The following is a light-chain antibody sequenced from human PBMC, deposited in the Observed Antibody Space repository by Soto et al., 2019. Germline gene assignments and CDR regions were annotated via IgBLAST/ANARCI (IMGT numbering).Light chain of an antibody. CDR2: GAS. Sequence: EMVMTQSPATLSVSPGERASLSCRASQSVSSNLAWYQQKPGQAPRLLIYGASTRAAGTPARFSGSGSGTEFTLTISSLQSEDFAVYYCQQYNNWPCTFGQGTRLEIK. CDR3: QQYNNWPCT. CDR1: QSVSSN. V-gene: IGKV3-15*01. J-gene: IGKJ5*01.